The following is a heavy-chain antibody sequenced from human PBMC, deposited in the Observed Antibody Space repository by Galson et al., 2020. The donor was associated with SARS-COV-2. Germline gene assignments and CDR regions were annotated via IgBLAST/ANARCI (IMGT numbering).Heavy chain of an antibody. Sequence: ASVTVSCKASGYTFTDYYIHWVRQAPGQGLEWMGWINPKSGGTNYAQKFEGRVTMTRDTSITTAYMELSRLRADDTAVYYCARLRYYDVLTGYIVDGWGQGTMVTVSS. CDR3: ARLRYYDVLTGYIVDG. CDR1: GYTFTDYY. V-gene: IGHV1-2*02. J-gene: IGHJ6*02. D-gene: IGHD3-9*01. CDR2: INPKSGGT.